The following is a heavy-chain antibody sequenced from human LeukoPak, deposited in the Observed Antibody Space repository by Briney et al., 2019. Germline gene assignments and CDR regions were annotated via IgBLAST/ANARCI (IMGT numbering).Heavy chain of an antibody. Sequence: PGGSLRLSCAASGFTFSSYSMNWVRQAPGKGLEWVSYISSSSTIYYADSVKGRFTISRDNAKNSLYLQMNSLRAEDTAVYYCAKDSGSHYVWGQGTLVTVSS. CDR1: GFTFSSYS. CDR2: ISSSSTI. D-gene: IGHD1-26*01. CDR3: AKDSGSHYV. V-gene: IGHV3-48*01. J-gene: IGHJ4*02.